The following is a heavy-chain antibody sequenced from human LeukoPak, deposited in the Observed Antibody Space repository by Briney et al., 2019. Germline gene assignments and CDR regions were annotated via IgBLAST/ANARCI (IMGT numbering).Heavy chain of an antibody. Sequence: GSLRLSCAASGFTFSSYEMNWVRQAPGKGLEWVSYISSSGSTIYYADSVKGRFTISRDNAKNSLYLQMNSLRAEDTAVYYCARNYYGSGTWNYFDYWGQGTLVTVSS. J-gene: IGHJ4*02. CDR2: ISSSGSTI. D-gene: IGHD3-10*01. V-gene: IGHV3-48*03. CDR3: ARNYYGSGTWNYFDY. CDR1: GFTFSSYE.